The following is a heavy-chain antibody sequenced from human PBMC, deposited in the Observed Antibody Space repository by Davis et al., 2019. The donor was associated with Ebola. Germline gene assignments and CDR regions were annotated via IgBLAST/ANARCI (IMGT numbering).Heavy chain of an antibody. Sequence: GESLKISCAASGFTFSSYAMHWVRQAPGKGLEWVAVISYDGSNKYYADSVKGRFTISRDNSKNTLYLQMNSLRAEDTAVYYCARDWGIVGATTLDYWGQGTLVTVSS. D-gene: IGHD1-26*01. CDR3: ARDWGIVGATTLDY. CDR2: ISYDGSNK. CDR1: GFTFSSYA. V-gene: IGHV3-30-3*01. J-gene: IGHJ4*02.